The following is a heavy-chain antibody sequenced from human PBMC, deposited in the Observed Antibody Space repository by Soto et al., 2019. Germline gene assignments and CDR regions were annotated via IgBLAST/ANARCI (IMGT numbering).Heavy chain of an antibody. CDR2: IYYSGST. D-gene: IGHD3-9*01. J-gene: IGHJ4*02. Sequence: PSETLSLTCTVSGGSISSYYWSWIRQPPGKGLEWIGYIYYSGSTNYNPSLKSRVTISVDTSKNQFSLKLSSVTAADTAVYYCARKSQGGDFLPVYYIKRGPFDYGGKETLVPVSS. V-gene: IGHV4-59*01. CDR3: ARKSQGGDFLPVYYIKRGPFDY. CDR1: GGSISSYY.